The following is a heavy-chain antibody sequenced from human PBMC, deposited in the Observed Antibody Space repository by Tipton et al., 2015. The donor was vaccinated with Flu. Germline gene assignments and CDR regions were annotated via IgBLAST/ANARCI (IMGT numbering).Heavy chain of an antibody. CDR3: ARVNYAYYYYYGMDV. CDR1: EFTFSSYW. D-gene: IGHD1-7*01. V-gene: IGHV3-7*01. J-gene: IGHJ6*02. Sequence: GSLRLSCAASEFTFSSYWMSWVRQAPGKGLEWVANIKQDGSEKYYVDSVKGRFTISRDNAENSLYLQMNSLRAEDTAVYYCARVNYAYYYYYGMDVWGQGTTGTVSS. CDR2: IKQDGSEK.